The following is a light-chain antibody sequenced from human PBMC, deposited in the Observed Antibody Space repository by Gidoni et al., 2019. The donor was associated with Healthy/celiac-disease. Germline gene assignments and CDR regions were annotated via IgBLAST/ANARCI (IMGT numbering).Light chain of an antibody. Sequence: IRMTQSPSSFSASTGDSVTITCRASQGISSYLAWYQQKPGKAPKLLIYAGSTLHSGVPARFSGSGSGTDFTLTISCLQSEDFATYYCQQSYSYPRTFGPGTKVDIK. CDR1: QGISSY. J-gene: IGKJ3*01. V-gene: IGKV1-8*01. CDR2: AGS. CDR3: QQSYSYPRT.